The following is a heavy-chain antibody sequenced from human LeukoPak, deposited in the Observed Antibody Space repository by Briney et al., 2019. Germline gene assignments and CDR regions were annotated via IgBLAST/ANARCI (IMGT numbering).Heavy chain of an antibody. D-gene: IGHD3/OR15-3a*01. J-gene: IGHJ4*02. CDR2: IYYSGST. V-gene: IGHV4-39*01. CDR3: ARQTGSGLFILP. Sequence: SETLSLTCTVSGGSISSSSYYWGWIRQPPGKGLEWIGSIYYSGSTYYNPSLKSRVTISVDTSKNQFSLKLSSVTATDTAVYYCARQTGSGLFILPGGQGTLVTVSS. CDR1: GGSISSSSYY.